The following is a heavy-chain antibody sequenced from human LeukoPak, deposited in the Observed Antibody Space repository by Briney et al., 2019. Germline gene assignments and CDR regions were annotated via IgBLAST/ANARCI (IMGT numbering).Heavy chain of an antibody. J-gene: IGHJ4*02. CDR3: ARGIESYGDYGY. CDR2: TYNRGST. CDR1: GGSISGSY. V-gene: IGHV4-59*01. D-gene: IGHD4-17*01. Sequence: PSETLSLTCTVPGGSISGSYWSWIPEPPGKGLEWIAYTYNRGSTNYNTSLTSRVTISLDTSKNQFSLTLSSLTAVDTAIYYCARGIESYGDYGYWGQGILVTVSS.